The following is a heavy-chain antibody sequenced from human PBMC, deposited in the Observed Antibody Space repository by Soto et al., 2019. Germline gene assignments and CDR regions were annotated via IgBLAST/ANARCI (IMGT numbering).Heavy chain of an antibody. Sequence: QVQLQQWGAGLLKPSETLSLTCAVYGGSFRGYYWSWIRQPPGKGLEWIGEINHSGSTNYNRSLKSRVTISVDTSKNQFSLKLSSVTAADTAVYYCARVWAMYYYDSSGYYGKLDYWGQGTLVTVSS. V-gene: IGHV4-34*01. CDR1: GGSFRGYY. CDR3: ARVWAMYYYDSSGYYGKLDY. J-gene: IGHJ4*02. D-gene: IGHD3-22*01. CDR2: INHSGST.